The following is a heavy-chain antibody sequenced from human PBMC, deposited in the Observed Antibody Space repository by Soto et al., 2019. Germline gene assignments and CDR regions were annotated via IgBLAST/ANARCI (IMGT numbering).Heavy chain of an antibody. V-gene: IGHV3-30*18. CDR1: EFTFSNYG. D-gene: IGHD3-3*01. CDR3: TKRRNVLRFLEWSSGMEV. CDR2: ISDDGSNK. J-gene: IGHJ6*02. Sequence: PGGSLRLSCAASEFTFSNYGMHWVRRAPGKGLEGVAFISDDGSNKYYADSMKGRFTMSRDNSKSTLYLQMNSLRVEDTAVYYCTKRRNVLRFLEWSSGMEVWGQGTTVTVSS.